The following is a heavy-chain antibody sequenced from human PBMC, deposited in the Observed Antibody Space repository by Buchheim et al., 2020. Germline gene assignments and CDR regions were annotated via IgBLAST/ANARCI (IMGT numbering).Heavy chain of an antibody. CDR2: ISTRGTT. CDR1: GGSISSGSYY. Sequence: QVQLQESGPGLVKPSQTLSLTCTVSGGSISSGSYYWSWIRQPAGKGLEWIGRISTRGTTRYNPSLKSRVTISVDTSKNQSSLKLGSVTAADTAVYYCAREHYYDSSGFPRDWFDPWGQGTL. CDR3: AREHYYDSSGFPRDWFDP. V-gene: IGHV4-61*02. D-gene: IGHD3-22*01. J-gene: IGHJ5*02.